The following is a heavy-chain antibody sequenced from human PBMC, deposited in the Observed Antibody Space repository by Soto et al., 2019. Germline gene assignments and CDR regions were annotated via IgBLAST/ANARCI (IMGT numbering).Heavy chain of an antibody. CDR1: GYTVTELS. D-gene: IGHD3-22*01. V-gene: IGHV1-24*01. CDR2: FDPEDGET. J-gene: IGHJ3*02. Sequence: ASVKVSCKVSGYTVTELSMHWVRQAPGKGLEWMGGFDPEDGETIYAQKFQGRVTMTEDTSTDTAYMELSSLRSEDTAVYYCATADDSIGNDAFDIWGQGTMVTVSS. CDR3: ATADDSIGNDAFDI.